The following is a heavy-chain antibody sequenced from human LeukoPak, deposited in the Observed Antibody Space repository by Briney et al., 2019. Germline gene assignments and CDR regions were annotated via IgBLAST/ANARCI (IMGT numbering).Heavy chain of an antibody. Sequence: PSETLSLTCTVSGGSISTYYWSWLRQSPGKGLEYIGYIYYSGSTNYNPSLKSRVTISVDTSKNLFSLNLTSVTAADTAVYYCARGGSSNWYLLDYWGPGTLVTASS. V-gene: IGHV4-59*01. CDR1: GGSISTYY. D-gene: IGHD6-13*01. CDR2: IYYSGST. CDR3: ARGGSSNWYLLDY. J-gene: IGHJ4*02.